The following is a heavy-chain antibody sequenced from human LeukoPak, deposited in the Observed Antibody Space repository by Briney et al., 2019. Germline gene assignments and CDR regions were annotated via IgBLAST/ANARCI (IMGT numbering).Heavy chain of an antibody. Sequence: ASVKVSCKASGGTFSSYAISWGRHAPGQGLEWMGRIFTIFGTANYAQKFQGRVTITADKSTSTAYMELSSLRSEDTAVYYCASWLVSRPGYYYYYYMDVWGKRTTVTVSS. J-gene: IGHJ6*03. CDR3: ASWLVSRPGYYYYYYMDV. D-gene: IGHD6-6*01. CDR2: IFTIFGTA. V-gene: IGHV1-69*06. CDR1: GGTFSSYA.